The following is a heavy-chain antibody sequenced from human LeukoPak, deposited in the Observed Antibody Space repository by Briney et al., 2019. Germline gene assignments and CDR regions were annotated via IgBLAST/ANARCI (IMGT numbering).Heavy chain of an antibody. CDR2: ISYDGSNR. V-gene: IGHV3-30*18. CDR1: GFTFSSYG. D-gene: IGHD4-23*01. Sequence: GGSLRLSCAASGFTFSSYGMHWVRQAPGKRLEWVADISYDGSNRYYADSVKGRFTIPRDNSKNTLYLQMNSLRAEDTAVYYCAKDLCSTVVTPLCWYFDLWGRGTLVTVSS. J-gene: IGHJ2*01. CDR3: AKDLCSTVVTPLCWYFDL.